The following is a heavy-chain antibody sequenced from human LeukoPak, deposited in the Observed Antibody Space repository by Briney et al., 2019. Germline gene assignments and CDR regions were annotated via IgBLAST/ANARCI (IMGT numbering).Heavy chain of an antibody. J-gene: IGHJ4*02. D-gene: IGHD6-13*01. CDR3: AKEGRSSSLDY. V-gene: IGHV3-30*18. Sequence: PGGSLRLSCADSGFIFNNYGMHWVRQPPGKGLEWVAMISYDGSNKYYVDSVRGRFTISRDNSKNTLYLQMNSLRGEDTAVYYCAKEGRSSSLDYWGQGTLVTVSS. CDR2: ISYDGSNK. CDR1: GFIFNNYG.